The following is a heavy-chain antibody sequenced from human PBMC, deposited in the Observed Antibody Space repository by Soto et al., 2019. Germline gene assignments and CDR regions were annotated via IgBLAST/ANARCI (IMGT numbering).Heavy chain of an antibody. D-gene: IGHD3-10*01. CDR1: GGSISSYY. CDR2: IYYSGST. CDR3: ARLRGSHYYYGMDV. J-gene: IGHJ6*02. Sequence: SETLSLTCTVSGGSISSYYWSWIRQPPGKGLGWIGYIYYSGSTNYNPSLKSRVTISVDTSKNQFSLKLSSVTAADTAVYYCARLRGSHYYYGMDVWGQGTTVTVSS. V-gene: IGHV4-59*01.